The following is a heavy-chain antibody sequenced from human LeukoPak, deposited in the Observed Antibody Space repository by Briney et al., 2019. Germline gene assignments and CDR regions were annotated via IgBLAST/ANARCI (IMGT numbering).Heavy chain of an antibody. V-gene: IGHV1-8*03. CDR3: ARDYGGNSGWFDP. Sequence: ASVTVSCKASGYTFTSYDLNWVRQAPGQGLEGMGWLNPNSGKTGYAQNFHGRVTITRNTSISTVYMELSSLRSEDTAVYYCARDYGGNSGWFDPWGQGTLVTVSS. CDR2: LNPNSGKT. CDR1: GYTFTSYD. D-gene: IGHD4-23*01. J-gene: IGHJ5*02.